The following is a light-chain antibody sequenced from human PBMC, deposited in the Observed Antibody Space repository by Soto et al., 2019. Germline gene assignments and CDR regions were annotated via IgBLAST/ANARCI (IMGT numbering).Light chain of an antibody. J-gene: IGKJ5*01. Sequence: DIKMTQAPSSVSASVGDXVTKTCRASQGISSWLAWYQQKQGKAPKLLIYSASSLHSGVPSRFIGSRSRTDCTLTISSLQPEDFATYYCQQANRFPLTLGQGTRLEIK. CDR2: SAS. V-gene: IGKV1-12*01. CDR3: QQANRFPLT. CDR1: QGISSW.